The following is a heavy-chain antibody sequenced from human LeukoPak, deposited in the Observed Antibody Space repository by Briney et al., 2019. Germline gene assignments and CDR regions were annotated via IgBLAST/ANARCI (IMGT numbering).Heavy chain of an antibody. CDR3: AREGSYSSSSHY. Sequence: GGSLRLSCATSGFTFDDFGISWIRQAPGKGLEWVSGVNWNGDTKGYADSVRGRFTISRDNAKNSLYLQMNSLRAEDTAVYYCAREGSYSSSSHYWGQGTLVTVSS. J-gene: IGHJ4*02. D-gene: IGHD6-13*01. V-gene: IGHV3-20*04. CDR1: GFTFDDFG. CDR2: VNWNGDTK.